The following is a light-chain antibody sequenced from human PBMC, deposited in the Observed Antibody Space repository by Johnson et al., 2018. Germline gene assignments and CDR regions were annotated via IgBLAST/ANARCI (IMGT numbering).Light chain of an antibody. J-gene: IGLJ1*01. V-gene: IGLV1-51*02. Sequence: QSVLTQPPSVSAAPGQKVTISCSGSSSNIGNNYVSWYQQLPGTAPKLLIYENNKRPSGIPDRFSGSKSRTSATLGITGLQTGDEADYYCGTWDSSLSAGNVFGTVTKVTVL. CDR2: ENN. CDR1: SSNIGNNY. CDR3: GTWDSSLSAGNV.